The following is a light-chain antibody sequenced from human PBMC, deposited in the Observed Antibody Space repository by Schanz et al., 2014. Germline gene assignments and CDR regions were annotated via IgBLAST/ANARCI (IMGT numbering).Light chain of an antibody. CDR3: QQRSNWPPLFT. J-gene: IGKJ3*01. CDR2: AAS. Sequence: EIVLTQSPATLSLSPGERATLSCRASQTVISGYLAWYQQKPGQTPRLLIYAASTRAPGIPDRFSGSGSGTDFTLTISRLEPEDFAVYYCQQRSNWPPLFTFGPGTKVDIK. V-gene: IGKV3D-20*02. CDR1: QTVISGY.